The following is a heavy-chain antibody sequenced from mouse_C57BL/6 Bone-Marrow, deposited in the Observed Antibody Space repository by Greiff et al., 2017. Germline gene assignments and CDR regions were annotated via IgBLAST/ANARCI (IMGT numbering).Heavy chain of an antibody. D-gene: IGHD2-5*01. CDR1: GYTFTSYW. CDR2: IYPGNSDT. V-gene: IGHV1-5*01. J-gene: IGHJ2*01. Sequence: EVQVVESGTVLARPGASVKMSCKTSGYTFTSYWMHWVKQRPGQGLEWIGAIYPGNSDTSYNQKFKGKAKLTAVTSASTAYMELSSLTNEDSAVYYCTRLGHSNPYYFDYWGQGTTLTVSS. CDR3: TRLGHSNPYYFDY.